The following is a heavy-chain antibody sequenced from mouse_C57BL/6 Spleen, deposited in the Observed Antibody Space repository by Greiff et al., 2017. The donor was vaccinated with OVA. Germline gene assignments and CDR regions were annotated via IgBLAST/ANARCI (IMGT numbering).Heavy chain of an antibody. CDR3: APNYYGSSDYAMDY. V-gene: IGHV14-3*01. CDR2: IDPANGNT. Sequence: VQLKESVAELVRPGASVKLSCTASGFNIKNTYMHWVKQRPEQGLEWIGRIDPANGNTTYAPKFQGKATITADTSSNTAYLQLSSLTSEDTAIYYCAPNYYGSSDYAMDYWGQGTSVTVSS. CDR1: GFNIKNTY. J-gene: IGHJ4*01. D-gene: IGHD1-1*01.